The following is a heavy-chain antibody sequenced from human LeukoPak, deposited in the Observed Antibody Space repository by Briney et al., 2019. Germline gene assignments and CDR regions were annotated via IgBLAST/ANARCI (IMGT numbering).Heavy chain of an antibody. J-gene: IGHJ4*01. CDR3: AVWYVDY. CDR1: GFTFSSYW. Sequence: PGGSLRLSCAASGFTFSSYWMTWVRQAPGKGLEWVADIKGDGSETSYVDSVKGRFTISRDNAENSLYLQMNSLRAEDTALYYCAVWYVDYWGQGTLVT. CDR2: IKGDGSET. V-gene: IGHV3-7*01.